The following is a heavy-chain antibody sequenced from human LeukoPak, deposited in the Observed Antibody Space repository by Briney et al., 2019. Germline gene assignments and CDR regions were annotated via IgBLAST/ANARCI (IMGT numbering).Heavy chain of an antibody. Sequence: GGSLRLSCAASGFTFSSYGMHWVRQAPGKGLEWVANIKQDGSEKYYVDSVKGRFTISRDNAKNSLYLQMNSLRAEDTAVYYCARVGYDFWSAYFDYWGQGTLVTVSS. CDR2: IKQDGSEK. D-gene: IGHD3-3*01. V-gene: IGHV3-7*01. CDR1: GFTFSSYG. CDR3: ARVGYDFWSAYFDY. J-gene: IGHJ4*02.